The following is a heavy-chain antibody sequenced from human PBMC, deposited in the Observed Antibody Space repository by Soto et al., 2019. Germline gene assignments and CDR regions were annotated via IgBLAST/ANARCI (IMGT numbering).Heavy chain of an antibody. CDR1: GGYIFSGGYY. J-gene: IGHJ4*02. Sequence: SETLSLTCAVSGGYIFSGGYYWGWIRQPPGKGLEWVATIYYSGTTYYNPSLKSRLTISLDTSRNQFSLDLTSVTAADTAVYYCARLAYSHYSTWGQGTLVTVSS. CDR2: IYYSGTT. V-gene: IGHV4-39*01. D-gene: IGHD5-12*01. CDR3: ARLAYSHYST.